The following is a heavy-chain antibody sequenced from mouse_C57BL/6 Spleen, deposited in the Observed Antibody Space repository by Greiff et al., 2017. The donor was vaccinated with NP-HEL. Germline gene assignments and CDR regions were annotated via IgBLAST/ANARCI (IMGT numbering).Heavy chain of an antibody. V-gene: IGHV14-2*01. D-gene: IGHD2-4*01. CDR3: ARSDYDGTESYAMDY. Sequence: VQLQQSGAELVKPGASVKLSCTASGFNIKDYYMHWVKQRTEQGLEWIGRIDPEDGETKYAPKFQGKATITADNSSNTAYMQLSSLTSEDTAVDYCARSDYDGTESYAMDYWGQGTSVTVSS. CDR1: GFNIKDYY. CDR2: IDPEDGET. J-gene: IGHJ4*01.